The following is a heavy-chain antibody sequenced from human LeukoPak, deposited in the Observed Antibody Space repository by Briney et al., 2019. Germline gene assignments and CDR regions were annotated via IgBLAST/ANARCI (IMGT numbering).Heavy chain of an antibody. CDR2: IYYRGST. J-gene: IGHJ5*02. CDR1: GGSISSSTYY. CDR3: ARLGRTYYDFWSGP. V-gene: IGHV4-39*01. D-gene: IGHD3-3*01. Sequence: SETLSLTCTVSGGSISSSTYYWGWIRQPPGKGLEWIGTIYYRGSTYYNPSLKSRVTISVDTSKNQFSLKLTSVTAADPAVYYCARLGRTYYDFWSGPWGQGTLVTVSS.